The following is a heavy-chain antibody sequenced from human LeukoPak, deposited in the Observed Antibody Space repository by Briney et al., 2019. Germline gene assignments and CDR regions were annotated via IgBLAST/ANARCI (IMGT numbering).Heavy chain of an antibody. CDR3: ARGRASSWYWKGNWFDP. J-gene: IGHJ5*02. D-gene: IGHD6-13*01. CDR1: GGTFSSYA. Sequence: VASVKVSCKASGGTFSSYAISWVRQAPGQGLEWMGGIIPIFGTANYAQKFQGRVTITADESTSTAYMELSSLRSEDTAVYYCARGRASSWYWKGNWFDPWGQGTLVTVS. V-gene: IGHV1-69*01. CDR2: IIPIFGTA.